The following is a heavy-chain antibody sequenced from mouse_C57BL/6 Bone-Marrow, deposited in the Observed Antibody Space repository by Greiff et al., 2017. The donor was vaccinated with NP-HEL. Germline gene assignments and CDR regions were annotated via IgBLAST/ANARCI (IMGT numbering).Heavy chain of an antibody. CDR2: IYPGGGYT. J-gene: IGHJ3*01. CDR3: ARYGYGPAWFAY. CDR1: GYTFTNYW. V-gene: IGHV1-63*01. D-gene: IGHD1-1*02. Sequence: VQLQESGAELVRPGTSVKMSCKASGYTFTNYWIGWAKQRPGHGLEWIGDIYPGGGYTNYNEKFKGKATLTADKSSSTAYMQFSSLTSEDSAIYYCARYGYGPAWFAYWGQGTLVTVSA.